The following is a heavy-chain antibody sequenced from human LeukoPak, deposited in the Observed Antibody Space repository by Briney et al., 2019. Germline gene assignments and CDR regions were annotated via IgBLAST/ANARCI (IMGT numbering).Heavy chain of an antibody. D-gene: IGHD6-13*01. V-gene: IGHV3-23*01. J-gene: IGHJ4*02. CDR1: GFTFSSYA. CDR2: ISGSGGST. Sequence: GGSLRLSCAASGFTFSSYAMSWVRQAPGKGLEWVSAISGSGGSTYYADSVKGRFTISRDNSKNTLYLQMNSLRAEDTAVYYCSLPPTPGIAAAGSVGYFDYWGQGTLVTVSS. CDR3: SLPPTPGIAAAGSVGYFDY.